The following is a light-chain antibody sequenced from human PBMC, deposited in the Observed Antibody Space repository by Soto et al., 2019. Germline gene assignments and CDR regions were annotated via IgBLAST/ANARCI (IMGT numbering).Light chain of an antibody. CDR2: GAS. CDR1: QSVSSSY. Sequence: EIVLTQSPGTLSLSPGERATLSCRASQSVSSSYLAWYQQKPAQAPRLLIYGASSRATGTPDRFSGSGSGTDFTLTISRLEPEDFVVYYCQQYGSSFPITFGQGTRLEIK. V-gene: IGKV3-20*01. J-gene: IGKJ5*01. CDR3: QQYGSSFPIT.